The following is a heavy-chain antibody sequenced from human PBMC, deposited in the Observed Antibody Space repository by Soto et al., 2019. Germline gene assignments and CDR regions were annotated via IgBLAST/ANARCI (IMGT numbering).Heavy chain of an antibody. V-gene: IGHV4-39*01. CDR1: GGSISTY. J-gene: IGHJ3*02. Sequence: SETLSLTCTVSGGSISTYWGWIRQPPGKGLEWIGNIYYSGSTYYNPSLKSRVTISVDTSKSQFSLKLSSVTAADTSVYYCARLRRDGQTGFAFDIWGQGTMVTVSS. CDR3: ARLRRDGQTGFAFDI. CDR2: IYYSGST. D-gene: IGHD7-27*01.